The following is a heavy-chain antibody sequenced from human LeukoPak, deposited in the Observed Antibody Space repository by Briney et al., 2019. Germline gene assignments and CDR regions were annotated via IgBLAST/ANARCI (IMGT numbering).Heavy chain of an antibody. D-gene: IGHD4-17*01. J-gene: IGHJ4*02. V-gene: IGHV3-30-3*01. CDR3: ARDLRNYFDY. CDR2: ISYDGSNK. Sequence: GGSLRLSCAASGFTFSSYAMHWVRQAPGKGLEWVAVISYDGSNKYYADSVKGRFTISRDNSKSTLYLQMNSLRAEDTAVYYCARDLRNYFDYWGQGTLVTVSS. CDR1: GFTFSSYA.